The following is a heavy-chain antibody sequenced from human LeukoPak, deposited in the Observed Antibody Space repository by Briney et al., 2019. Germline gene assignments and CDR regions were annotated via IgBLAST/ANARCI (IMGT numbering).Heavy chain of an antibody. CDR2: ISAYNGNT. Sequence: ASVKVSCKASGYTFTSYGISWVRQAPGQGLEWMGWISAYNGNTNYAQKLQGRVTMTTDTSTSTAYMELRSLRSDDTAVYYCASDRYSGYDYGAGYYYYYYMDVWGKGTTVTVSS. CDR1: GYTFTSYG. D-gene: IGHD5-12*01. CDR3: ASDRYSGYDYGAGYYYYYYMDV. V-gene: IGHV1-18*01. J-gene: IGHJ6*03.